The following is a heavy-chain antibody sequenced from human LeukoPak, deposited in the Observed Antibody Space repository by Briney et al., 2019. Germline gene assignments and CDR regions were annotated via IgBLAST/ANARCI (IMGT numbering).Heavy chain of an antibody. D-gene: IGHD6-13*01. CDR3: AREGEQLAHYYYYMDV. J-gene: IGHJ6*03. V-gene: IGHV6-1*01. Sequence: SQTLSLTCVISGDSVSSNSAAWNWIRQTPSRGLEWLGRTYYRSKWYNDYAVSVKSRITINPDTSKNQFSLQLNSVTPEDTAVYYCAREGEQLAHYYYYMDVWGKGTTVTVSS. CDR1: GDSVSSNSAA. CDR2: TYYRSKWYN.